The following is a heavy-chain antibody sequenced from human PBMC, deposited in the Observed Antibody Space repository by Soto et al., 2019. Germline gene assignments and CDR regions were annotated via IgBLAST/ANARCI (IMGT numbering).Heavy chain of an antibody. CDR2: IRSKGDGGAT. Sequence: EVQLAESGGGLVEPGGSLRLSCAGSGITLSNAWMNWVRQAAGKGLEWVGRIRSKGDGGATEYAAPVKGRFTFSRDDSENTLFLQMRALKPEDTGVYFCTSTRPGTNVFDIWGPGTMVIVSS. D-gene: IGHD1-1*01. CDR1: GITLSNAW. V-gene: IGHV3-15*01. J-gene: IGHJ3*02. CDR3: TSTRPGTNVFDI.